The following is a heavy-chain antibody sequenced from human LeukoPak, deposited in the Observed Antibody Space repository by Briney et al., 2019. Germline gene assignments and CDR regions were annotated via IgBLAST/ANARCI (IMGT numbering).Heavy chain of an antibody. J-gene: IGHJ5*02. CDR1: GFTFENYW. CDR2: VNQDGRVK. V-gene: IGHV3-7*01. Sequence: PGGSLRLSCAASGFTFENYWMSWVRQAPGEGLEWVANVNQDGRVKYYLDSVKGRLTISRDNAGNSLFLQMDSLRVEDTGIYYCAREAPPHDTSDYDRWGQGTLVTVSS. CDR3: AREAPPHDTSDYDR. D-gene: IGHD3-10*01.